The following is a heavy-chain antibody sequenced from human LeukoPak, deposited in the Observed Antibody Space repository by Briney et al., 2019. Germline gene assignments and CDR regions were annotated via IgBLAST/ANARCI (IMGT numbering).Heavy chain of an antibody. CDR2: IYYSGST. CDR1: GGSISSYY. CDR3: AREWFGELSSPWFDP. Sequence: PSETLSLTCTVSGGSISSYYWSWSRQPPGKGLEWIGYIYYSGSTNYNPSLKSRVTISVDTSKNQFSLKLSSVTAADTAVYYCAREWFGELSSPWFDPWGQGTLVTVSS. V-gene: IGHV4-59*01. J-gene: IGHJ5*02. D-gene: IGHD3-10*01.